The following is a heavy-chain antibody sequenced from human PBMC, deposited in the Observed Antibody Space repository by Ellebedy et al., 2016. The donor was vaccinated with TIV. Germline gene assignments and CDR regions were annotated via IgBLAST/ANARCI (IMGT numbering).Heavy chain of an antibody. Sequence: PGGSLRLSCAASGFIVTSNYMSWVRQAPGKGLEWVGNINQDGSEKCYGDSVKGRFTISRDNAKNSVYLQMNSLRAEDTAVYYCARENWYNDYWGQGTLVTVSS. V-gene: IGHV3-7*01. CDR1: GFIVTSNY. CDR2: INQDGSEK. CDR3: ARENWYNDY. D-gene: IGHD1/OR15-1a*01. J-gene: IGHJ4*02.